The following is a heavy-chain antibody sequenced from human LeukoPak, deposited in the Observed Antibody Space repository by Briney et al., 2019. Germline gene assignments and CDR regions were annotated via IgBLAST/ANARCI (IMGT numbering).Heavy chain of an antibody. D-gene: IGHD3-22*01. CDR3: ARDLEDSSPFGAFDM. J-gene: IGHJ3*02. CDR2: IWFDGIRK. CDR1: GFTFSSYG. Sequence: PGRSLRLSCAASGFTFSSYGMHWVRQVPGKGLEWVAAIWFDGIRKYYADSVKGRLTISRDNSKNTLYQQMNSLRAEDTAVYYCARDLEDSSPFGAFDMWGQGTMVTVSS. V-gene: IGHV3-33*01.